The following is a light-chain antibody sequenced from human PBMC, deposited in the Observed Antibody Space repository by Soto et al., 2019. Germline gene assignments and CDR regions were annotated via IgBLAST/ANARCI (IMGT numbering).Light chain of an antibody. CDR2: KAS. CDR3: QQYMNRWT. Sequence: DIQMTQSPSTLSASVGDRVTITCRASQSISTWLAWYQQKPGKAPKLLIYKASSLESGVPSRFSGSGSGTEFTLTISSRQPDDFATYYCQQYMNRWTFGQGTKVEIK. V-gene: IGKV1-5*03. CDR1: QSISTW. J-gene: IGKJ1*01.